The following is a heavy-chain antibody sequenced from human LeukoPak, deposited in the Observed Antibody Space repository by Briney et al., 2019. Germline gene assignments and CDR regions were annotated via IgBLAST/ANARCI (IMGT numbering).Heavy chain of an antibody. CDR1: GYSFTTYW. D-gene: IGHD3-16*01. CDR3: ARLSYDYVWGSFYYYCMDV. CDR2: IYPGDSDT. Sequence: GESLKISCKGSGYSFTTYWIGWVRQMPGKGLEWMGIIYPGDSDTRYSPSFQGQVPISADKSISTAYLQWSSLKASDTAMYYCARLSYDYVWGSFYYYCMDVWGQGTTVTVSS. V-gene: IGHV5-51*01. J-gene: IGHJ6*02.